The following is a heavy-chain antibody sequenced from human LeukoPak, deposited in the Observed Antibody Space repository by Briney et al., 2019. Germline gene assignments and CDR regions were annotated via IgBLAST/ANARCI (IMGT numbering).Heavy chain of an antibody. CDR2: ISGSSNSI. D-gene: IGHD5-18*01. J-gene: IGHJ5*02. CDR3: ARDVGYRSWFDP. CDR1: GFTFSTYG. Sequence: GGSLRLSCATSGFTFSTYGMHWVRQAPGKGLEWVSYISGSSNSIYYADSVKGRFTISRDNAKNSLYLQMNSLRAEDTAVYHRARDVGYRSWFDPWGQGTLVIVSS. V-gene: IGHV3-48*01.